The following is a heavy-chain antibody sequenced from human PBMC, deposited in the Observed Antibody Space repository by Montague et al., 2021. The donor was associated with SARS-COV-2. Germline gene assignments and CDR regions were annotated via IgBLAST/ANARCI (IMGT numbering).Heavy chain of an antibody. CDR1: GGSFSGYY. CDR2: INHSGST. Sequence: SETLSLTCAVYGGSFSGYYWSWIRQPPGKGLEWLGDINHSGSTNYNPSLKSRVSISVDTSKNQFSLKLSSVTAADTAVYYCARAIVDVTMMVVVMTGVEHYFDFWGQGTLVTVSS. D-gene: IGHD3-22*01. J-gene: IGHJ4*02. V-gene: IGHV4-34*01. CDR3: ARAIVDVTMMVVVMTGVEHYFDF.